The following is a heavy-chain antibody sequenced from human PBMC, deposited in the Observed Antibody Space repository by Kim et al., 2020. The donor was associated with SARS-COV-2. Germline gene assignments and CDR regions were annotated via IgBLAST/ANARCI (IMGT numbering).Heavy chain of an antibody. Sequence: GESLKISCKGSGYRFTSNWIAWVRQMPGKGLEWMGIIYPDDSNTKYSQSFQGQVTISADRSVSTAYLQWSSLKASDTAIYYCARQGQRLAGAFDVWGQGTMVTVSS. J-gene: IGHJ3*01. D-gene: IGHD6-25*01. CDR1: GYRFTSNW. CDR3: ARQGQRLAGAFDV. CDR2: IYPDDSNT. V-gene: IGHV5-51*01.